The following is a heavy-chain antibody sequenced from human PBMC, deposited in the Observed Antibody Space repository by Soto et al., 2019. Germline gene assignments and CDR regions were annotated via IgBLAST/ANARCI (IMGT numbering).Heavy chain of an antibody. V-gene: IGHV1-2*04. Sequence: QVQLVQSGAEVKKPGASVKVSCKASGYTFTGYYMHWVRQAPGQGLEWMGWINPNSGGTNYAQKFQGWVTMTRDTSISTAYMELSRLRSDDTAVYYCAREGFYEIAGYSSGGGSYYYYGMDVWGQGTTVTVSS. J-gene: IGHJ6*02. CDR1: GYTFTGYY. CDR3: AREGFYEIAGYSSGGGSYYYYGMDV. CDR2: INPNSGGT. D-gene: IGHD6-19*01.